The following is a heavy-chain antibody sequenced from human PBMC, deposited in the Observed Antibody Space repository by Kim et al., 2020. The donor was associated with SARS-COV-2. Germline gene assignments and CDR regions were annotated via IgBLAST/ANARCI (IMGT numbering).Heavy chain of an antibody. J-gene: IGHJ6*02. CDR2: SRSKGNTNAT. Sequence: GGSLRLSCVTSGFTFSGAGMHWFRQAAGKGREGGGRSRSKGNTNATAYAASVKGRFNIYRDESKNMAYLQISGLKTEDTAVYYCTREGDYYGMDVWGQGTTVTVSS. CDR3: TREGDYYGMDV. V-gene: IGHV3-73*01. CDR1: GFTFSGAG.